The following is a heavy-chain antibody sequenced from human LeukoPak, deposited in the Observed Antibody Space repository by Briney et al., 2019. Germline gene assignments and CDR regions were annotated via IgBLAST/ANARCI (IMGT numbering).Heavy chain of an antibody. CDR2: IYPGDSDT. V-gene: IGHV5-51*01. CDR3: ARRPIQLWSNDAFDI. J-gene: IGHJ3*02. CDR1: GYSFTSYW. Sequence: GESLKISCKGSGYSFTSYWIGWVRQMPGKGLEWIGIIYPGDSDTRYSPSFQGQVTISVDESISTAYLQLRSLKASDTAMYYCARRPIQLWSNDAFDIWGQGTMVTVSS. D-gene: IGHD5-18*01.